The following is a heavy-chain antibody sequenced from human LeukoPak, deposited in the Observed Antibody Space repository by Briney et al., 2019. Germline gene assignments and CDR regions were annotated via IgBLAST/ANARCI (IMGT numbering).Heavy chain of an antibody. CDR3: AKPLGGSYLFDR. V-gene: IGHV3-23*01. J-gene: IGHJ4*02. Sequence: PGGSLRLSCAASGFTFSSYDMHWVRQATGKGLEWVSTIEVGGAITHYAASVKGRFTISRDTSKKILYLQMDSLRPEDTAVYYCAKPLGGSYLFDRWGQGTLVTVSS. D-gene: IGHD1-26*01. CDR2: IEVGGAIT. CDR1: GFTFSSYD.